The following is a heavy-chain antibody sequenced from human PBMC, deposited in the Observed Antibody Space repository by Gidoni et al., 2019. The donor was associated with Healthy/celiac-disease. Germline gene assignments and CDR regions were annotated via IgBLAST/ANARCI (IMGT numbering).Heavy chain of an antibody. CDR1: GGSFSGYY. J-gene: IGHJ4*02. CDR3: ARGLTIAAAETFGY. Sequence: QVQLQQWGAGLSKPSETLSLTCAVYGGSFSGYYWSWIPQPPGKGLEWIGEINHSGSTNYNPSLKSRVTISVDTSKNQFSLKLSSVTAADTAVYYCARGLTIAAAETFGYWGQGTLVTVSS. V-gene: IGHV4-34*01. D-gene: IGHD6-13*01. CDR2: INHSGST.